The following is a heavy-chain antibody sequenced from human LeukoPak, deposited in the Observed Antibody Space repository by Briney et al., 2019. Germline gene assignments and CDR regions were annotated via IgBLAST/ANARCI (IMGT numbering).Heavy chain of an antibody. D-gene: IGHD1-26*01. V-gene: IGHV3-21*01. J-gene: IGHJ4*02. CDR3: ARNEVGATNLDY. Sequence: GGSLRLSCAASGFTFSSYSMHWVRQAPGKGLEWVSSISSSSSYIYYADSVKGRFTISRDNAKNSLYLQMNSLRADDTAVYYCARNEVGATNLDYWGQGTLVTVSS. CDR1: GFTFSSYS. CDR2: ISSSSSYI.